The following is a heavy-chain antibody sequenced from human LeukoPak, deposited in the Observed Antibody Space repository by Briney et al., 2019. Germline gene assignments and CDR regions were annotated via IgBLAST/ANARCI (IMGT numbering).Heavy chain of an antibody. CDR1: GFTFDDYA. J-gene: IGHJ4*02. CDR2: ISWNSGSI. D-gene: IGHD7-27*01. V-gene: IGHV3-9*01. CDR3: AKGLTGDPFDY. Sequence: GRSLRLSCAASGFTFDDYAMHWVRQAPGKGLEWVSGISWNSGSIGYADSVKGRFTISRDNAKNSLYLQMNSLRAEDTALYYCAKGLTGDPFDYWGQGTLVTVSS.